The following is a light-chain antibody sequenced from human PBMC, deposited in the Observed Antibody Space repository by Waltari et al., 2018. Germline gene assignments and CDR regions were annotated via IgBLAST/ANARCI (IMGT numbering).Light chain of an antibody. V-gene: IGKV1-39*01. Sequence: DIQMTQSPSSLSASVGDRVTITCRAGKSIRRYLNWYQQKPGKAPKLLLYAASSLQSGVPSRFSGSGSGTDFTLTISSLQPEDFATYYCQQSYSTPPTFGQGTKVEIK. CDR2: AAS. J-gene: IGKJ1*01. CDR3: QQSYSTPPT. CDR1: KSIRRY.